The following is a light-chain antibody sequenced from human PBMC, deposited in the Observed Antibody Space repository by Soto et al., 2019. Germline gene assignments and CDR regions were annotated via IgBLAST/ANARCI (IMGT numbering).Light chain of an antibody. CDR2: AVS. Sequence: EVVLTQSPGTLSLSPGERATLSCRASQSVSSSYLAWYQQQPDQAPRLLIYAVSSRATGIPDRFSGSGSGSDFTLTISRLEPEDFAVYYCQQYGTSLYSFGQGTKLEIK. CDR3: QQYGTSLYS. CDR1: QSVSSSY. V-gene: IGKV3-20*01. J-gene: IGKJ2*01.